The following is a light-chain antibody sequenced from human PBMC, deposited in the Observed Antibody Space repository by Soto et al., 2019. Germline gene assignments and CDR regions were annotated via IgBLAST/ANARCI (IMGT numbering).Light chain of an antibody. J-gene: IGKJ4*01. CDR1: QSVSSSY. V-gene: IGKV3-20*01. CDR2: GAS. CDR3: QQYGSSPPVT. Sequence: EIELTQSPGTLSLSPGDRATLSCRASQSVSSSYLAWYQQKPGQSPRLLIYGASSRASGIPVRFSGSGSGTDFTLTISRLELEDFAVYYCQQYGSSPPVTFGGGTKVEIK.